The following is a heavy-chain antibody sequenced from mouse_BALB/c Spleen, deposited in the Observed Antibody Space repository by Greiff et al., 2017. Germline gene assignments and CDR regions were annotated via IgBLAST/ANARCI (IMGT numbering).Heavy chain of an antibody. D-gene: IGHD1-1*02. CDR1: GYTFTSDY. CDR3: TRGGNWYFDV. V-gene: IGHV1S81*02. Sequence: QVQLQQSGAELVKPGASVKLSCKASGYTFTSDYMYWVKQRPGQGLEWIGEINPSNGGTNFNEKFKSKATLTVDKSSSTAYMQLSSLTSEDSAVYYCTRGGNWYFDVWGAGTTVTVSS. CDR2: INPSNGGT. J-gene: IGHJ1*01.